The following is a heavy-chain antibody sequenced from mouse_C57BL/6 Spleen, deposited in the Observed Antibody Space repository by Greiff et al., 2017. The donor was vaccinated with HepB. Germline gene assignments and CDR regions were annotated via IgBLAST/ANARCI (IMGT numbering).Heavy chain of an antibody. CDR1: GFNIKDDY. J-gene: IGHJ4*01. V-gene: IGHV14-4*01. CDR3: TSNLPYAMDY. Sequence: EVKLVESGAELVRPGASVKLSCTASGFNIKDDYMHWVKQRPEQGLEWIGWIDPENGDTEYASKFQGKATITADTSSNTAYLQLSSLTSEDTAVYYCTSNLPYAMDYWGQGTSVTVSS. CDR2: IDPENGDT.